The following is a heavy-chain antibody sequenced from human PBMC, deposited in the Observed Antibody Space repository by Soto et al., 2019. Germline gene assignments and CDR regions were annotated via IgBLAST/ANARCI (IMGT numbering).Heavy chain of an antibody. CDR2: ISGSGGST. Sequence: EVQLLESGGGLVQPGGSLRLSCAASGFTFSNYALTWVRQAPGKGLEWVSTISGSGGSTYYADSVKSRFTISRDNSKNTLLLQMNSLGAEDTDIYYCAQDQGSRWYEIDSWGQGTLVTVSS. D-gene: IGHD6-13*01. CDR1: GFTFSNYA. CDR3: AQDQGSRWYEIDS. J-gene: IGHJ4*02. V-gene: IGHV3-23*01.